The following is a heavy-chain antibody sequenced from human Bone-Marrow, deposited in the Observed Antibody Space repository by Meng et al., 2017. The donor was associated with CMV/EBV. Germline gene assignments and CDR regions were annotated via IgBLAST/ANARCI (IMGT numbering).Heavy chain of an antibody. J-gene: IGHJ4*02. CDR1: GFSFSTSGVG. Sequence: QIALKASGPALVKPTQTPTLSCTFAGFSFSTSGVGVGWNRQPTGQALEWLALIYWDDNQRYSPSLKSRLTITKDTSKNQVVLTMTNMDPVDTATYYCAHITPRPGWIAYWGQGTLVTVSS. CDR2: IYWDDNQ. V-gene: IGHV2-5*02. CDR3: AHITPRPGWIAY. D-gene: IGHD6-6*01.